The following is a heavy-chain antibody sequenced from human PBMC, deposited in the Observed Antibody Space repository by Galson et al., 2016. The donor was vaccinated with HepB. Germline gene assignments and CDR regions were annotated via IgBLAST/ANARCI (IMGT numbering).Heavy chain of an antibody. Sequence: SVKVSCKASGYTFTSYGISWVRQAPGQGLEWMGWISAYNGNTNYAQKLQGRVTMTTDTSTSTAYMELRSLRSDDTAVYYCARGRFLDWSAIPYGMDVWGQGTTVTVSS. CDR1: GYTFTSYG. CDR3: ARGRFLDWSAIPYGMDV. V-gene: IGHV1-18*01. CDR2: ISAYNGNT. D-gene: IGHD3-3*01. J-gene: IGHJ6*02.